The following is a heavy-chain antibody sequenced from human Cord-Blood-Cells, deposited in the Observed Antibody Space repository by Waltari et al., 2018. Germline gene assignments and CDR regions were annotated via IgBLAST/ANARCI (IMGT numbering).Heavy chain of an antibody. Sequence: QLQLQESGPGLVKPSETLSLTCTVSGGSISSSSYYWGWIRQPPGKGLEWIGGIYYSGSTYYNPSLKSRVTISVDTSKNQFSLKLSSVTATDTAVYYCARRVGYCSSTSCYDAFDIWGQGTMVTVSS. V-gene: IGHV4-39*01. J-gene: IGHJ3*02. CDR2: IYYSGST. D-gene: IGHD2-2*01. CDR3: ARRVGYCSSTSCYDAFDI. CDR1: GGSISSSSYY.